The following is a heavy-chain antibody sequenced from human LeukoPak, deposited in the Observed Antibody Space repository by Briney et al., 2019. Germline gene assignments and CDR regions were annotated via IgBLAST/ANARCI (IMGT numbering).Heavy chain of an antibody. Sequence: PSETLSLTRTVSGGSISSYYWSWIRQPPGKGLEWIGYIYYSGSTNYNPSLKSRVTISVDTSKNQFSLKLSSVTAADTAVYYCARSGYDYYYYYMDVWGKGTTVTVSS. CDR1: GGSISSYY. D-gene: IGHD3-3*01. V-gene: IGHV4-59*01. CDR3: ARSGYDYYYYYMDV. J-gene: IGHJ6*03. CDR2: IYYSGST.